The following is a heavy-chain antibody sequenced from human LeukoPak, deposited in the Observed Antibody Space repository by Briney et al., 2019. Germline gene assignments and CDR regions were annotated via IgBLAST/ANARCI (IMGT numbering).Heavy chain of an antibody. J-gene: IGHJ3*01. D-gene: IGHD2-2*01. CDR1: GFTFSSYS. Sequence: GGSLRLSCAASGFTFSSYSMNWVRQAPGKGLEWVSSISSSSSYIYYADSVKGRFTISRDNAKNSLYLQMNSLRAADTAVYYCASGIAYYQPSKNAFDFWGQGTMVIVSS. V-gene: IGHV3-21*04. CDR3: ASGIAYYQPSKNAFDF. CDR2: ISSSSSYI.